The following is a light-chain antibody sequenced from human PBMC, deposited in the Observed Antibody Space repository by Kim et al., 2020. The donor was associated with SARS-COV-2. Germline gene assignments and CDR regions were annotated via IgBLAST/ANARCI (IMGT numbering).Light chain of an antibody. CDR2: GNS. CDR3: QSYDSSLSGFVV. V-gene: IGLV1-40*01. Sequence: VTISCTGSSSNIGAVYDVHWYQQLPGTAPKLLIYGNSNRPSGVPDRFSGSKSGTSASLAITGLQAEDEADYYCQSYDSSLSGFVVFGGGTQLTVL. J-gene: IGLJ2*01. CDR1: SSNIGAVYD.